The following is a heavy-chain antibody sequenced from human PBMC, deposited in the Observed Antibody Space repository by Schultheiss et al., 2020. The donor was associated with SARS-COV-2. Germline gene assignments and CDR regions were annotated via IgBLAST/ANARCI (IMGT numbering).Heavy chain of an antibody. CDR1: GGSVSSGSYY. CDR2: IYYSGST. J-gene: IGHJ4*02. V-gene: IGHV4-61*01. Sequence: GSLRLSCTVSGGSVSSGSYYWSWIRQPPGKGLEWIGYIYYSGSTNYNPSLKSRVTISVDTSKNQFSLKLSSVTAADTAVYYCARDQGYGIGGLLLGFDYWGQGNLVTVSS. CDR3: ARDQGYGIGGLLLGFDY. D-gene: IGHD3-16*01.